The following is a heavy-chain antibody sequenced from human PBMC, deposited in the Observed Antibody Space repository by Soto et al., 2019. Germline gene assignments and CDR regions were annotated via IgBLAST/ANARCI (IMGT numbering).Heavy chain of an antibody. Sequence: QVQLVESGGGVVQPGRSLTLSCAASGFPFTSYAIHWVRQAPGKGLEWVAVISHDGGIKHYADYVKGRFTISRDNSKNTYYLQMNSRRDEDAGVYHCARERDALDVWGQGTTVTVAS. J-gene: IGHJ6*02. CDR1: GFPFTSYA. CDR2: ISHDGGIK. CDR3: ARERDALDV. V-gene: IGHV3-30-3*01.